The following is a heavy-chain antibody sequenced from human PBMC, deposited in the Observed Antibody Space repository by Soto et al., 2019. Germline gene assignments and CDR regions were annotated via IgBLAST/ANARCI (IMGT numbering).Heavy chain of an antibody. V-gene: IGHV1-2*04. CDR2: INPNSGGT. J-gene: IGHJ6*03. D-gene: IGHD1-1*01. CDR3: SRRAGNNCRQHYYYYYMDV. CDR1: GYTFTGYY. Sequence: ASVKVTCKASGYTFTGYYMHWVRQASGQGLEWMGWINPNSGGTNYAQKFQGWVTVTRDTSISTAYMELSRLRTDDTAVYYCSRRAGNNCRQHYYYYYMDVWGKGTTVTVSS.